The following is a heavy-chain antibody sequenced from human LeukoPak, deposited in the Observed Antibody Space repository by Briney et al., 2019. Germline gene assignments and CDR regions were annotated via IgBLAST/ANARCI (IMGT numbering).Heavy chain of an antibody. J-gene: IGHJ4*02. D-gene: IGHD6-19*01. Sequence: SETLSLTCTVSGGSICSYYWSWIRQPPGKGLEWIGYIYYSGSTNYNPPLKSRVTISVDTSKNQFSLKLSSVTAADTAVYYCARHSISGSGWTPGDYWGQGTLVTVSS. CDR3: ARHSISGSGWTPGDY. CDR1: GGSICSYY. CDR2: IYYSGST. V-gene: IGHV4-59*08.